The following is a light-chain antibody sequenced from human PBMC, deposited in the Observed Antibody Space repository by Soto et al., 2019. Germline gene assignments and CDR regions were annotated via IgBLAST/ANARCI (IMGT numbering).Light chain of an antibody. CDR3: QQANSFPLT. CDR2: DAS. Sequence: DVQMTQSPSTLSASIGERITISCRANQSISNFLAWYQQKPGKAPKLLIYDASTLESGVPSRFSGSGSGTDFTLTISSMQPEDFATYYCQQANSFPLTFGGGTKVDIK. CDR1: QSISNF. V-gene: IGKV1-5*01. J-gene: IGKJ4*01.